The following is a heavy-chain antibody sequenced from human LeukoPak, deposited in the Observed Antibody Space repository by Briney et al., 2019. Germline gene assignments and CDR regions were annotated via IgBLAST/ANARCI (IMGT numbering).Heavy chain of an antibody. CDR3: ARHFKHVRSGTQHWFDP. D-gene: IGHD1-14*01. CDR1: GYTFTSYG. CDR2: ISAYNGNT. V-gene: IGHV1-18*01. Sequence: ASVKVSCKASGYTFTSYGISWVRQAPGQGLEWMGWISAYNGNTNYAQKLQGRVTMTTDTSTSTAYMELRSLRSDDTAVYYCARHFKHVRSGTQHWFDPWGRGTLVTVSS. J-gene: IGHJ5*02.